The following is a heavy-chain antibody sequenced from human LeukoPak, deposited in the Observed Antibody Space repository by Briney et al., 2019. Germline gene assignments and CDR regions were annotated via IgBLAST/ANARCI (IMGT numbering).Heavy chain of an antibody. D-gene: IGHD3-10*01. CDR1: GFTFKTYW. CDR2: IKQDESEK. J-gene: IGHJ4*02. CDR3: TRNPGRKFDF. V-gene: IGHV3-7*01. Sequence: PGGSLRLSCEGSGFTFKTYWMSWVRQAPGKGLEWVANIKQDESEKYYVDSVKGRFTISRDNAKSSLYLQMNSLRVEDTAVYYCTRNPGRKFDFWGQGALVTVSS.